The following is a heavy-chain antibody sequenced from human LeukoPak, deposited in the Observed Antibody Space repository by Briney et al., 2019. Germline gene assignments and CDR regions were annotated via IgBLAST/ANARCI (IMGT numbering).Heavy chain of an antibody. CDR1: GGSISSSSYY. D-gene: IGHD6-19*01. J-gene: IGHJ4*02. CDR3: ARVTRAGTSPFFDY. Sequence: SETLSLTCTVSGGSISSSSYYWGWIGQPPGKGLDWMGLIYYSGRTYYNPSLKSRVTISVDTSKNQFSLTLSSVTAEDTAVYYCARVTRAGTSPFFDYWGQGTLVTVSS. V-gene: IGHV4-39*07. CDR2: IYYSGRT.